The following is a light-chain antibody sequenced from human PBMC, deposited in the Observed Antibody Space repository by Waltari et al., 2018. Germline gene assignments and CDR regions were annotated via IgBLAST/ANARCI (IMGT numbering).Light chain of an antibody. CDR3: QQGTTFPPT. V-gene: IGKV1-12*01. J-gene: IGKJ1*01. CDR1: QDVNGW. CDR2: AVS. Sequence: DIQMTQSPSSMSASVGDRVTITCRAGQDVNGWLTWYQQKPGKAPKLLIYAVSTLQTGVPSRFSGARSGTDYTLTITGLQPEDFATYFCQQGTTFPPTFGQGTKVDIK.